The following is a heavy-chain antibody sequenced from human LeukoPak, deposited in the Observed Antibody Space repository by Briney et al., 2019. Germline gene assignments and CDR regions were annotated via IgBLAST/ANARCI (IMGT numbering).Heavy chain of an antibody. Sequence: PGGSLRLSCAASGFTFSSYGMHWVRQAPGKGLEWVAVISYDGSNKYYADSVKGRFTISRDNSKNTLYLQMNSLRAEDTAVYYCAKDYESESTPGYFDYWGQGTLVTVSS. D-gene: IGHD3-16*01. V-gene: IGHV3-30*18. CDR3: AKDYESESTPGYFDY. CDR1: GFTFSSYG. CDR2: ISYDGSNK. J-gene: IGHJ4*02.